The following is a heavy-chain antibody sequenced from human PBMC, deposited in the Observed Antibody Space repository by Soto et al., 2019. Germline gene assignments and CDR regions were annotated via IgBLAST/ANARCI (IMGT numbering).Heavy chain of an antibody. CDR3: ATNYGSGSTHFDY. V-gene: IGHV1-69*02. J-gene: IGHJ4*02. Sequence: QVQLVQSGAEVKKPGSSVKVSCTASGGTFRFYTINWVRQVPGQGLEWMGRIIPMLRMANFAQQFQGRVTMTADESTSTAYLDLRSLKSEDTAVYYCATNYGSGSTHFDYWGQGTLVTVSS. D-gene: IGHD3-10*01. CDR1: GGTFRFYT. CDR2: IIPMLRMA.